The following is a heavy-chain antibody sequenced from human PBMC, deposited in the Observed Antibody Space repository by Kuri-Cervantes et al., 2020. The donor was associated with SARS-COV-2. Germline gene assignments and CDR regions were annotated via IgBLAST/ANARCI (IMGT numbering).Heavy chain of an antibody. V-gene: IGHV4-59*01. J-gene: IGHJ4*02. CDR1: GGSISSYY. Sequence: SETLSLTCTVSGGSISSYYWSWIRQPPGKGLEWIGYIYYSGSTNYNPSLKSRVTISVDTSKNQFSLKLSSVTAADTAVYYCARDEVAGQLGYWGQGTLVTVSS. CDR2: IYYSGST. D-gene: IGHD2-2*01. CDR3: ARDEVAGQLGY.